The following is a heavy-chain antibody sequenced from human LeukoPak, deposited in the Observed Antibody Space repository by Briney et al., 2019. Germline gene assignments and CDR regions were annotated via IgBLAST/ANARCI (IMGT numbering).Heavy chain of an antibody. Sequence: ASVKVSCKASGYIFTGYYMHWVRQAPGQGLEWMGWINPNSGGTNYAQKFQGWVTMTRDTSISTAYMELSRLRSDDTAVYYCARGRRYCSSTSCYAGWYFDLWGRGTLVTVSS. CDR1: GYIFTGYY. CDR3: ARGRRYCSSTSCYAGWYFDL. CDR2: INPNSGGT. D-gene: IGHD2-2*01. V-gene: IGHV1-2*04. J-gene: IGHJ2*01.